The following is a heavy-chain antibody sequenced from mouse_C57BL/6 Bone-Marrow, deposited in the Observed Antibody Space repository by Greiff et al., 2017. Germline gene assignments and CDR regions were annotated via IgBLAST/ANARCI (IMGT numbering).Heavy chain of an antibody. CDR2: IAPENGDT. J-gene: IGHJ1*03. CDR3: TTGYYGSPWYFDV. CDR1: GFNIKDDY. V-gene: IGHV14-4*01. D-gene: IGHD1-1*01. Sequence: VQLQQSGAELVRPGASVKLSCTASGFNIKDDYMHWVKQRPEQGLEWIGWIAPENGDTEYASKFQGKATITSDTSSNPAYLQLSSLTSEDTAVYYCTTGYYGSPWYFDVWGTGTTVTVSS.